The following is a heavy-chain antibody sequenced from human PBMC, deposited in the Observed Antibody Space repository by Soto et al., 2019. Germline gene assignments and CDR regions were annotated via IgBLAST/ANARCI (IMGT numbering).Heavy chain of an antibody. CDR2: ISYDGSNK. V-gene: IGHV3-30-3*01. Sequence: QVQLVESGGGVVQPGRSLRLSCAASGFSFSSYAMHWVRQAPGKGLEWVAVISYDGSNKYYADSVKGRFTISRDNSKNTRYLQMNTLRGDDTAVFYCARERADYWGQGTLVTVSS. CDR1: GFSFSSYA. CDR3: ARERADY. J-gene: IGHJ4*02.